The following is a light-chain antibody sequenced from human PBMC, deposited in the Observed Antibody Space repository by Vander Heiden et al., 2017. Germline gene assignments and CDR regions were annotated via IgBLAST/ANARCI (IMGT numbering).Light chain of an antibody. CDR1: SSDVGGYTY. Sequence: QSALTQPASGSGSPGQSITISCTGTSSDVGGYTYVSWYQQHPGKAPKLMIYDVSNRPSGVSNRFSGSKSGNTASLTISGLQAEDEADYYCSSYTSSSTVVFGGGTKLTVL. J-gene: IGLJ2*01. CDR2: DVS. V-gene: IGLV2-14*01. CDR3: SSYTSSSTVV.